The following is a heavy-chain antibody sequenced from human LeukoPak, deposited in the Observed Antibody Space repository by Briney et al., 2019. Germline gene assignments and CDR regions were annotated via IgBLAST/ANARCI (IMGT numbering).Heavy chain of an antibody. V-gene: IGHV1-69*13. D-gene: IGHD2-15*01. Sequence: GASVKVSCKASGGTFSSYAISWVRQAPGQGLEWMGGIIPIFGTANYAQKFQGRVTITADESTSTAYTELSSLRSEDTAVYYCARDKMRGYCSGGSCYSYGMDVWGQGTTVTVSS. J-gene: IGHJ6*02. CDR1: GGTFSSYA. CDR3: ARDKMRGYCSGGSCYSYGMDV. CDR2: IIPIFGTA.